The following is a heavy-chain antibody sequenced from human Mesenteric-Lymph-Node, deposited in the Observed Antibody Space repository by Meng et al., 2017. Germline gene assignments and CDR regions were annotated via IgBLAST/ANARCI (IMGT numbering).Heavy chain of an antibody. V-gene: IGHV5-51*01. Sequence: GESLKISCEGSGFIFTNYWIGWVRQMPGKGLEWMASICPGDSDTRYSPSFQGQVRISADKSISTAYLQWSSLKASDTAMYYCARIGQDYYDSSGYSYYFDYWGQGTLVTVSS. CDR3: ARIGQDYYDSSGYSYYFDY. CDR2: ICPGDSDT. J-gene: IGHJ4*02. CDR1: GFIFTNYW. D-gene: IGHD3-22*01.